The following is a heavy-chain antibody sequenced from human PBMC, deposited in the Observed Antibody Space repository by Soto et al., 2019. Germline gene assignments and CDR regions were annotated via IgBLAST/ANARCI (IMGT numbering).Heavy chain of an antibody. D-gene: IGHD6-19*01. CDR2: SSGSGVNT. CDR1: GFSFTSYS. CDR3: VTRLADSVSGSIRWLDA. J-gene: IGHJ5*02. Sequence: GGSLRLSCAASGFSFTSYSMSWVRQAPGKGLEWVSASSGSGVNTYYADSMKGRFSISRDNSKNILYLQMNSLRADDTAVYYCVTRLADSVSGSIRWLDAWGQGTRGTVSA. V-gene: IGHV3-23*01.